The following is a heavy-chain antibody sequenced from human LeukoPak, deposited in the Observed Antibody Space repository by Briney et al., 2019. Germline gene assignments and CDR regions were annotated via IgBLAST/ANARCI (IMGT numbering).Heavy chain of an antibody. Sequence: ASVEVSCKASGYTFTSYYMHWVRQAPGQGLEWMGIINPSGGSTSYAQKFQGRVTMTRDTSTSTVYMELSSLRSEDTAVYYCAREGYNWNDVNYWGQGTLVTVSS. J-gene: IGHJ4*02. CDR1: GYTFTSYY. V-gene: IGHV1-46*01. D-gene: IGHD1-20*01. CDR2: INPSGGST. CDR3: AREGYNWNDVNY.